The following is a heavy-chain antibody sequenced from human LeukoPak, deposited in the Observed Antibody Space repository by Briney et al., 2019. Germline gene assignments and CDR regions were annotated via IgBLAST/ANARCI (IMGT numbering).Heavy chain of an antibody. CDR3: ARRTVTIEAFDI. Sequence: PSETLSLTCTVSGGPISSSNYYWGWIRQAPGKGLEWIGSMHYGGSTHYNPSPKSRVTISVDTSKNQFSLKVNSVTAADTAVYYCARRTVTIEAFDIWGQGTMVTVSS. J-gene: IGHJ3*02. CDR1: GGPISSSNYY. CDR2: MHYGGST. V-gene: IGHV4-39*01. D-gene: IGHD4-17*01.